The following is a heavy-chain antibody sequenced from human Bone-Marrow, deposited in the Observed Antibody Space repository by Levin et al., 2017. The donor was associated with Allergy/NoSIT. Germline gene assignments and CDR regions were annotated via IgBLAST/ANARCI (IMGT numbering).Heavy chain of an antibody. CDR3: ARGSAFRWADY. V-gene: IGHV3-23*01. D-gene: IGHD2-15*01. CDR2: ASGTTDST. J-gene: IGHJ4*02. Sequence: GGSLRLSCAASGFTFNNYVMSWVRQAPGKGLEWVSAASGTTDSTYYADSVKGRFTISRDNSKNTLHLRMSSLRAEDTAVYFCARGSAFRWADYWGQGTLVTVSS. CDR1: GFTFNNYV.